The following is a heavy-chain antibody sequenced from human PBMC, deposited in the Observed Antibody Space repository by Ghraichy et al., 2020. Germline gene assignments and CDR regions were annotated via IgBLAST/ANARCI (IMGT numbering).Heavy chain of an antibody. CDR3: ARDPAYYYDNSGYFDY. V-gene: IGHV4-61*02. CDR1: GGSISSGSYY. J-gene: IGHJ4*02. Sequence: SETLSLTCTVSGGSISSGSYYWSWIRQPAGKGLEWIGRIYTSGSTNYNSSLKGRVTISVDTSKNQFSLKLSSVTAADTTVYYCARDPAYYYDNSGYFDYWGQGTLVTVSS. D-gene: IGHD3-22*01. CDR2: IYTSGST.